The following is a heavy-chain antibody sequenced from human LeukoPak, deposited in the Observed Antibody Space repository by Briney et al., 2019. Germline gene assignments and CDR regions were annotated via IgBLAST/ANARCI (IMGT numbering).Heavy chain of an antibody. V-gene: IGHV4-38-2*02. CDR3: ARGGICGSSTSCDGLDY. CDR1: GYSISSGYY. CDR2: IYHSGST. J-gene: IGHJ4*02. D-gene: IGHD2-2*01. Sequence: SETLSLTCTVSGYSISSGYYWGWIRQPPGKGLEWIGSIYHSGSTYYNPSLKSRVTISVDTSKNQFSLKLSSVTAADTAVYYCARGGICGSSTSCDGLDYWGQGTLVTVSS.